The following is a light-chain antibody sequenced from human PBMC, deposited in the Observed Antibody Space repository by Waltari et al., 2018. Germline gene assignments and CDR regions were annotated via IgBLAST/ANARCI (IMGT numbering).Light chain of an antibody. CDR1: SPNIGGYY. V-gene: IGLV1-40*01. Sequence: QSVLTQPPSVSGPPGQRVTIPCTGRSPNIGGYYVQWYQQLPGTAPKLLIYENNKRPSGVSDRFSGSQSGSSASLTITGLQSEDEADYYCQSYDSSLSAHDVFGSGTKLTVL. CDR2: ENN. J-gene: IGLJ6*01. CDR3: QSYDSSLSAHDV.